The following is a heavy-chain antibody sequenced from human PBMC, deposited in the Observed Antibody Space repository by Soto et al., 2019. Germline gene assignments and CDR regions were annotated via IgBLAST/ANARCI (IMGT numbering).Heavy chain of an antibody. J-gene: IGHJ4*02. D-gene: IGHD2-15*01. Sequence: AAVKVSCKASGYTFTSYGISWVQQAPGQGLEWMGWISAYNGNTNYAQKLQGRVTMTTDTSTSTAYMELRSLRSDDTAVYYCARVVTRRIADYWGQGTLVTVSS. CDR1: GYTFTSYG. CDR2: ISAYNGNT. V-gene: IGHV1-18*04. CDR3: ARVVTRRIADY.